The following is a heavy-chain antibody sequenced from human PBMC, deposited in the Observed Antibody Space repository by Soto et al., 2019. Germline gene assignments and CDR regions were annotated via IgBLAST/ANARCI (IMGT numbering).Heavy chain of an antibody. Sequence: QVQLVQSGAEVKKPGASVKVSCKASGYTFTSYGISWVRQAPGRGLEWMGWISAYNGNTNYAQKLQGRVTMTTDTATSTAYMELRSLRSDDTAVYYCSRDLPPQQLVPGDYYYYGMDVWGQGTTVTVSS. CDR3: SRDLPPQQLVPGDYYYYGMDV. V-gene: IGHV1-18*04. D-gene: IGHD6-13*01. CDR2: ISAYNGNT. CDR1: GYTFTSYG. J-gene: IGHJ6*02.